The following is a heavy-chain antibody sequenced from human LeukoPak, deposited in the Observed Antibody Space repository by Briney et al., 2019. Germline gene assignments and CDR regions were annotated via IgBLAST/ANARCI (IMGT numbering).Heavy chain of an antibody. Sequence: ASVKVSCKASGYTFTAYYIHWGRQAPGQGLEWMGWLNPNSGVTSYAQKFQGRVTMTRDTSISTAYMELSGLTLDDTAFYYCARGVGATATDFDYWGQGTLVTVSS. J-gene: IGHJ4*02. CDR3: ARGVGATATDFDY. CDR1: GYTFTAYY. V-gene: IGHV1-2*02. CDR2: LNPNSGVT. D-gene: IGHD5-18*01.